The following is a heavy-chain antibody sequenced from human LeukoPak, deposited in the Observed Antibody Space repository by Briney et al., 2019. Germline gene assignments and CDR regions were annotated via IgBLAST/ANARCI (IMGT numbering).Heavy chain of an antibody. CDR3: AREYMVVMSRPYGVDV. J-gene: IGHJ6*02. D-gene: IGHD2-15*01. CDR2: INHSGST. Sequence: SETLSLTCAVYGGSFSGYYWSWIRQPPGKGLEWIGEINHSGSTNYSPSLKSRVTMSVDTSKNQFSLKLSSVTAADTAMYYCAREYMVVMSRPYGVDVWGQGTTVTVSS. CDR1: GGSFSGYY. V-gene: IGHV4-34*01.